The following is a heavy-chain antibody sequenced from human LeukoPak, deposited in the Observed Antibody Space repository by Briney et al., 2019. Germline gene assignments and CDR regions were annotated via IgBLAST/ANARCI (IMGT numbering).Heavy chain of an antibody. J-gene: IGHJ3*01. CDR2: SRNKANRYTT. CDR1: ELTLSDHY. V-gene: IGHV3-72*01. Sequence: RGSLRLSCAASELTLSDHYMDWVRQAPRKGLGWIGRSRNKANRYTTEYAPSVKGRFTVSRADSKNSLYLQMNRLKTEDTAMYFCVRDAARGRYTAYDLWGQGTMVTVSS. CDR3: VRDAARGRYTAYDL. D-gene: IGHD2-2*02.